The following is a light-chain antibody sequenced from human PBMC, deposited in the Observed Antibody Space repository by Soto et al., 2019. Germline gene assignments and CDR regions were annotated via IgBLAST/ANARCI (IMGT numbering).Light chain of an antibody. CDR3: QQYNTYAT. J-gene: IGKJ5*01. Sequence: DIHLTQSPSTLSSAFGDSVTITFRASQNICNLLAWYQQKPGKAPKPLIYDASTLKTGVPSRFSGSGSGSEFNFTITGLQPDDFATYFCQQYNTYATFGQGTRLEIK. CDR2: DAS. V-gene: IGKV1-5*01. CDR1: QNICNL.